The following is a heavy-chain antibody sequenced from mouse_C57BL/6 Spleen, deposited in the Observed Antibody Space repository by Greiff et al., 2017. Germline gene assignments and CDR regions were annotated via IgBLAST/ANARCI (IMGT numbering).Heavy chain of an antibody. CDR1: GFSLTSYG. D-gene: IGHD2-2*01. CDR2: IWSGGST. V-gene: IGHV2-2*01. CDR3: ARKEDGYDVSMDY. J-gene: IGHJ4*01. Sequence: VMLVESGPGLVQPSQSLSITCTVSGFSLTSYGVHWVRPSPGKGLEWLGVIWSGGSTDYNAAFISRLSISKDNSKSQVFFKMNSLQADDTAIYYCARKEDGYDVSMDYWGQGTSVTVSS.